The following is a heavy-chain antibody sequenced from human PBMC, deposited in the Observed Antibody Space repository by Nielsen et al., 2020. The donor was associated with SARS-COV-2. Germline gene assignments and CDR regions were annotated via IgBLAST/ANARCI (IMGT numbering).Heavy chain of an antibody. J-gene: IGHJ4*02. CDR3: ARDPGLDYFDY. CDR2: IHSDGRST. Sequence: GESLKISCAASGFTFSNYWMHWVRRAPGKGLVWVSRIHSDGRSTSFADSVKGRFTISRDNAKNTLYLQMNSLRAEDTAVYYCARDPGLDYFDYWGQGTLVTVSS. D-gene: IGHD6-6*01. V-gene: IGHV3-74*01. CDR1: GFTFSNYW.